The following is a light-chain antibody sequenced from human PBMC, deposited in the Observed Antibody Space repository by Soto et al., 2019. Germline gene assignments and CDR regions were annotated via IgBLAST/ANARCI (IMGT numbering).Light chain of an antibody. CDR2: SDH. CDR1: SSNIGSNT. Sequence: QSVLTQPPSASGTPGQRVTISCSGSSSNIGSNTINWYQQLPGTAPKLLIYSDHQRPSGVPDRFSGSKSRTSASLAISGLQSEDEADYYCAAWDDSLNAVVFGGGTKLTVL. V-gene: IGLV1-44*01. J-gene: IGLJ2*01. CDR3: AAWDDSLNAVV.